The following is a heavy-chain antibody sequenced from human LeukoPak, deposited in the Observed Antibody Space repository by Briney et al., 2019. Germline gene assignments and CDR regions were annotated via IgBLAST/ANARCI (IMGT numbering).Heavy chain of an antibody. CDR3: ARGRGNGVFTF. D-gene: IGHD2-8*01. CDR2: IYTSGST. J-gene: IGHJ4*02. Sequence: SQTLSLTCTVSGGSISSGSYYWSWIRQPAGKGLEWIGRIYTSGSTNYNPSFKSRVTISVDTSKNQFSLKLSSVTAADTAVYYCARGRGNGVFTFWGQGTLVTVSS. V-gene: IGHV4-61*02. CDR1: GGSISSGSYY.